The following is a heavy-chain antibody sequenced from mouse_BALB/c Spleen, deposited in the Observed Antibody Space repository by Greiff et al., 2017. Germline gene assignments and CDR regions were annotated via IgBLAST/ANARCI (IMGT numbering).Heavy chain of an antibody. V-gene: IGHV1-14*01. D-gene: IGHD4-1*01. J-gene: IGHJ1*01. CDR1: GYTFTSYV. Sequence: EVQLQQSGPELVKPGASVKMSCKASGYTFTSYVMHWVKQKPGQGLEWIGYINPYNDGTKYNEKFKGKATLTSDKSSSTAYMELSSLTSEDSAVYYCARASNWDDWYFDVWGAGTTVTVSS. CDR2: INPYNDGT. CDR3: ARASNWDDWYFDV.